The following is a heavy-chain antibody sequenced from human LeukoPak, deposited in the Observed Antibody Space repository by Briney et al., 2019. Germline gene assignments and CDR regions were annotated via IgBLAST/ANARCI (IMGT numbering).Heavy chain of an antibody. CDR1: GFSFSNYG. J-gene: IGHJ6*03. CDR3: AKDGITIFGVVTDYYMDV. V-gene: IGHV3-23*01. CDR2: ITGSGGST. D-gene: IGHD3-3*01. Sequence: PGGSLRLSCAASGFSFSNYGMNWVRQAPGKGLEWVSGITGSGGSTYYAGSVKGRFTISRDNSKNTLYLQVNSLRAEDTAVYYCAKDGITIFGVVTDYYMDVWGKGTTVTVSS.